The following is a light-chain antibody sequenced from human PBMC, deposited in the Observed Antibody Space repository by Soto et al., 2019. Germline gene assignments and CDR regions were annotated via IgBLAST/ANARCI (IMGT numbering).Light chain of an antibody. Sequence: QSALTQPASVSGSPGQSITISCTGTSSDVGRYNLVSWYQQHPGKAPKLMIYEGSKRPSGVSNRFSGSKSGNTASLTISGLKAEDEADYYFCSYAGSSTVVFGGGTKVTVL. J-gene: IGLJ2*01. CDR2: EGS. CDR1: SSDVGRYNL. CDR3: CSYAGSSTVV. V-gene: IGLV2-23*01.